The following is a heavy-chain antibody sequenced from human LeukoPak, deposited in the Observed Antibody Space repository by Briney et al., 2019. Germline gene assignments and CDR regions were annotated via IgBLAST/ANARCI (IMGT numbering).Heavy chain of an antibody. J-gene: IGHJ4*02. D-gene: IGHD3-22*01. CDR1: GGSISRYY. Sequence: SETLSLTCSVSGGSISRYYWNWIRQPPGKGLEWIGYIYYSGSTNYNPSLKSRVTISVDTSKNQFSLKLSSVTAADTAVYYCARGADSSGYYSIFYFDYWGQGTLVTVSS. V-gene: IGHV4-59*01. CDR2: IYYSGST. CDR3: ARGADSSGYYSIFYFDY.